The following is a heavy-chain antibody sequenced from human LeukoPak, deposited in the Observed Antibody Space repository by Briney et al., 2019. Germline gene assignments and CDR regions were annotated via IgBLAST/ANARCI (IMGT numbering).Heavy chain of an antibody. V-gene: IGHV3-74*01. D-gene: IGHD3-22*01. CDR2: IKSDGST. CDR1: GFTFSRYW. CDR3: ARAPAEIGGYYPEYFRH. J-gene: IGHJ1*01. Sequence: VGSLRLSCAASGFTFSRYWMHWVRQAPGKGLVWVSRIKSDGSTNYADSVKGRFTISRDNAKNTVSLQMNSLRAEDTGVYYCARAPAEIGGYYPEYFRHWGQGTLVTDSS.